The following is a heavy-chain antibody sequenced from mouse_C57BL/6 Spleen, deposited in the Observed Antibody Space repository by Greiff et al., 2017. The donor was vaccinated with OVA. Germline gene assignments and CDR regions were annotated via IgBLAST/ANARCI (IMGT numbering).Heavy chain of an antibody. D-gene: IGHD2-5*01. Sequence: DVQLQESGPELVKPGASVKIPCKASGYTFTDYNMDWVKQSHGKSLEWIGDINPNNGGTIYNQKFKGKATLTVDKSSSTAYMELRSLTSEDTAVYYCASAYYSNYRFAYWGQGTLVTVSA. CDR3: ASAYYSNYRFAY. CDR2: INPNNGGT. V-gene: IGHV1-18*01. CDR1: GYTFTDYN. J-gene: IGHJ3*01.